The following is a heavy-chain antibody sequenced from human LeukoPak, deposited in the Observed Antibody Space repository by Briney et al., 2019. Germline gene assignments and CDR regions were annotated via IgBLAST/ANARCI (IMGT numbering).Heavy chain of an antibody. J-gene: IGHJ6*02. CDR1: GFTFSSYW. V-gene: IGHV3-74*01. Sequence: GGSLRLSCAASGFTFSSYWMHWVRQAPGKGLVWVSRINSDGSSTSYADSVKGRFTISRDNAKNTLYLQMNSLRAEDTAVYYCARDRCSGGSCYSWGMDVWGQGTTVTVSS. CDR3: ARDRCSGGSCYSWGMDV. D-gene: IGHD2-15*01. CDR2: INSDGSST.